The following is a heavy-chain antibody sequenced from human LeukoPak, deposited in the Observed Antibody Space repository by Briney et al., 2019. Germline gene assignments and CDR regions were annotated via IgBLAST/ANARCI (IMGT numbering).Heavy chain of an antibody. J-gene: IGHJ4*02. Sequence: PSETLSLTCTVSGGSISSYYWSWIRQPPGKGLEWIGYIYYSGSTNYNPSLKSRVTISVDTSKNQFSLKLSSVTAADTAVYYCARLWFGESTRGGFDYWGQGTLVTVSS. CDR3: ARLWFGESTRGGFDY. V-gene: IGHV4-59*08. D-gene: IGHD3-10*01. CDR1: GGSISSYY. CDR2: IYYSGST.